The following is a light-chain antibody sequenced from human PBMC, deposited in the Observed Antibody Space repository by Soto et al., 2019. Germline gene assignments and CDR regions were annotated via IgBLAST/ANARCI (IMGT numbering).Light chain of an antibody. CDR1: QNILYSSTNKNY. CDR3: HQYYSSPPT. V-gene: IGKV4-1*01. Sequence: DIVMTQSPDSLAVSLGERATINCKSSQNILYSSTNKNYLAWYQQKAGQPPRLLIYWASTRESGVPDRFTGSGSGTDFTLTITSLQAEDVAVYYCHQYYSSPPTFGQGTKLEIK. CDR2: WAS. J-gene: IGKJ2*01.